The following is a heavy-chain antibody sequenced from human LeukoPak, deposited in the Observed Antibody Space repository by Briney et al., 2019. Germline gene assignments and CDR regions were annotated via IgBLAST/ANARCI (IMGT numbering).Heavy chain of an antibody. J-gene: IGHJ4*02. CDR1: GYTFTSYD. V-gene: IGHV1-2*02. CDR3: ARDRRANYDILTGPDY. Sequence: GASVKVSCKASGYTFTSYDINWVRQATGQGLEWMGWINPNSGGTNYAQKFQGRVTMTRDTSISTAYMELSRLRSDDTAVYYCARDRRANYDILTGPDYWGQGTLVTVSS. D-gene: IGHD3-9*01. CDR2: INPNSGGT.